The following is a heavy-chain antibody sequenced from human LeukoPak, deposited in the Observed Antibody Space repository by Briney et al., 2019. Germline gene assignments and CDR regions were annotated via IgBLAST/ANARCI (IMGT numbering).Heavy chain of an antibody. D-gene: IGHD6-13*01. CDR1: GGTFSSYA. Sequence: GASVKVSCKASGGTFSSYAISWVRQAPGQGLEWMGGIIPIFGTANYAQKFQGRVTITADESTSTAYMELSSLRSEDTAVYYCATPTSFRPHSGYKKGSIAAAGTLDYWGQGTLVTVSS. CDR2: IIPIFGTA. V-gene: IGHV1-69*13. CDR3: ATPTSFRPHSGYKKGSIAAAGTLDY. J-gene: IGHJ4*02.